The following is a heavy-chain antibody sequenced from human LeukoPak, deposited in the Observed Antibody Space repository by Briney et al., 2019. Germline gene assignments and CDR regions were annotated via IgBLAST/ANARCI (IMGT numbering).Heavy chain of an antibody. Sequence: AGGSLRLSCAASGFTFDDYGMSWVRQAPGKGLEWVSAISGSGGSTYYADSVKGRFTISRDNSKNTLYLQMNSLRAEDTAVYYCAKMSRNYYDSSGYYGYWGQGTLVTVSS. J-gene: IGHJ4*02. CDR3: AKMSRNYYDSSGYYGY. V-gene: IGHV3-23*01. D-gene: IGHD3-22*01. CDR1: GFTFDDYG. CDR2: ISGSGGST.